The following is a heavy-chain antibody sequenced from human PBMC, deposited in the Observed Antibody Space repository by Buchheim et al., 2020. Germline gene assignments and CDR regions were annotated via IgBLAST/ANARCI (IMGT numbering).Heavy chain of an antibody. Sequence: EVQLVESGGGLVQPGGSLRLSCAASGFTVSSNYMSWVRQAPGKGLEWVSVIYSGGSTYYADSVKGRFTISRDNSKNTLYLQMNSLRAEDTAVYYCARDAGDLYDSSGYYYVPHFDYWGQGTL. V-gene: IGHV3-66*02. CDR2: IYSGGST. D-gene: IGHD3-22*01. CDR3: ARDAGDLYDSSGYYYVPHFDY. CDR1: GFTVSSNY. J-gene: IGHJ4*02.